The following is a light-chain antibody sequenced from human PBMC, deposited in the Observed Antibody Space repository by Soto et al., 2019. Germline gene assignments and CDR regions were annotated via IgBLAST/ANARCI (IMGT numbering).Light chain of an antibody. CDR3: GTWDSSLSVVV. V-gene: IGLV1-51*01. Sequence: QSVLTQPPSVSAAPGQKVTISCSGSTSDIGNNYVSWYQQLPGTAPKLLIYDNDNRTSGIPDRFSGSKSGTSATLGITGLQTGDEADYYCGTWDSSLSVVVFGGGTKLTVL. J-gene: IGLJ2*01. CDR1: TSDIGNNY. CDR2: DND.